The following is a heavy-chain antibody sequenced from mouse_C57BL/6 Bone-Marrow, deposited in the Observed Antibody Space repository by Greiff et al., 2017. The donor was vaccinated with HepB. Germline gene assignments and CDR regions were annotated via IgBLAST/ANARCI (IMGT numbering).Heavy chain of an antibody. J-gene: IGHJ2*01. CDR1: GFTFSSYA. CDR2: ISDGGSYT. Sequence: EVKVVESGGGLVKPGGSLKLSCAASGFTFSSYAMSWVRQTPEKRLEWVATISDGGSYTYYPDNVKGRFTISRDNAKNNLYLQMSHLKSEDTAMYYCARWDYYGSSYAFDYWGQGTTLTVSS. V-gene: IGHV5-4*03. D-gene: IGHD1-1*01. CDR3: ARWDYYGSSYAFDY.